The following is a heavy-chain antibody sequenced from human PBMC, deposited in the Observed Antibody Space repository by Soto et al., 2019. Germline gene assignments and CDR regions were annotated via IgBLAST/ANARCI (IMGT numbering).Heavy chain of an antibody. CDR3: ARHGDNGDYFWYFDL. Sequence: QLQLQESGPGLVKPSETLSLTCTVSGGSISNTNYCWGWVRQPPGKVLEWLGSAYYTGSTYNNPSFKSRLTTSVDTSNKLFSLKLSSVTAADTAVYYCARHGDNGDYFWYFDLWGRGTLVTVSS. D-gene: IGHD4-17*01. V-gene: IGHV4-39*01. CDR2: AYYTGST. J-gene: IGHJ2*01. CDR1: GGSISNTNYC.